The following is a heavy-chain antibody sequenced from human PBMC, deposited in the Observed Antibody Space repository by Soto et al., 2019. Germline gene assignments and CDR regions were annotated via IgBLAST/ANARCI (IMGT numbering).Heavy chain of an antibody. Sequence: SETLSLICGVSGDSIGWSHYVWGWVRQPPGKGLEWIGSLSSGRGASYNPSLKSRVTISLDTSKNHVSLWLDSLIAADTAVYYCAKQSGFCSAGNCYWDFWGQGTLVTVSS. CDR2: LSSGRGA. D-gene: IGHD2-15*01. CDR3: AKQSGFCSAGNCYWDF. V-gene: IGHV4-39*01. CDR1: GDSIGWSHYV. J-gene: IGHJ4*02.